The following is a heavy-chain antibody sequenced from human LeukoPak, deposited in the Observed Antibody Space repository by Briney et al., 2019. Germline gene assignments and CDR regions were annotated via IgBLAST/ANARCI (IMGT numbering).Heavy chain of an antibody. CDR3: ARGQWFGELLGWFDP. CDR2: IWYDGSNK. J-gene: IGHJ5*02. Sequence: GGFLRLSCAASGFTFSSYGMHWVRQAPGKGLEWVAVIWYDGSNKYYADSVKGRFTISRDNSKNTLYLQMNSLRAEDTAVYYCARGQWFGELLGWFDPWGQGTLVTVSS. D-gene: IGHD3-10*01. V-gene: IGHV3-33*01. CDR1: GFTFSSYG.